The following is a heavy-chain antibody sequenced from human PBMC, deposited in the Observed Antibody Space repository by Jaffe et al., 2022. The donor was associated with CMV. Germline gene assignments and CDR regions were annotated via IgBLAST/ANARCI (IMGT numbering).Heavy chain of an antibody. J-gene: IGHJ5*02. V-gene: IGHV3-48*03. CDR3: ARDVGYCTNGVCSLSGWFDP. Sequence: EVQLVESGGGLVQPGGSLRLSCAASGFTFSSYEMNWVRQAPGKGLEWVSYISSSGSTIYYADSVKGRFTISRDNAKNSLYLQMNSLRAEDTAVYYCARDVGYCTNGVCSLSGWFDPWGQGTLVTVSS. CDR2: ISSSGSTI. D-gene: IGHD2-8*01. CDR1: GFTFSSYE.